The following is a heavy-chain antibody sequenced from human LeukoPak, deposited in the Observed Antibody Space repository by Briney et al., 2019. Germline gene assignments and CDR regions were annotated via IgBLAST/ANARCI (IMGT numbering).Heavy chain of an antibody. J-gene: IGHJ3*02. D-gene: IGHD3-22*01. Sequence: SETLSLTCSVSGGSISTYYWNWIRQPPGKGLEWIGNIDYSGSTNYSPSLKSRVIISVDWSKNEFSLKLTSVTAADTAVYFCARDGGYYYGDAFDSWGQGTTVTVSS. CDR1: GGSISTYY. CDR3: ARDGGYYYGDAFDS. CDR2: IDYSGST. V-gene: IGHV4-59*01.